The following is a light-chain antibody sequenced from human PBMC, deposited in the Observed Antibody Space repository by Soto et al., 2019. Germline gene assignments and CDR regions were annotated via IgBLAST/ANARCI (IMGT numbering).Light chain of an antibody. CDR3: SSYTTSSTLGVV. CDR1: GSDVGGYNY. J-gene: IGLJ2*01. V-gene: IGLV2-14*01. CDR2: EVS. Sequence: QAVLTQPASVSGSPGQSITISCTGTGSDVGGYNYVSWYQQHPGKAPKLMIYEVSNRPSGVSNRFSGSKSGNTASLTISGLQAEDEAAYYCSSYTTSSTLGVVFGGGTKLTVL.